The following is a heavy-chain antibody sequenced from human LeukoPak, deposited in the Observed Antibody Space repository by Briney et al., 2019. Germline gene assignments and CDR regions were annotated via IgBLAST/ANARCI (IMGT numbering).Heavy chain of an antibody. CDR1: GFSFSSYE. Sequence: GGSLRLSCAASGFSFSSYEMNWVRQAPGKGLEWVSYIGSTTNSIYYADSVNGRFTISRDNAKKSLHLQMNSLRAEDTAVYYCARDEYSGLYYYMDVWGKGTTVTVSS. J-gene: IGHJ6*03. CDR3: ARDEYSGLYYYMDV. V-gene: IGHV3-48*03. CDR2: IGSTTNSI. D-gene: IGHD5-12*01.